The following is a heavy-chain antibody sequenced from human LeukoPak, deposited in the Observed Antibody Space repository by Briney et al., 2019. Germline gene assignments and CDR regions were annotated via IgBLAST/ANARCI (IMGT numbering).Heavy chain of an antibody. CDR1: GGSISSYY. Sequence: SETLSLTCTVSGGSISSYYWSWIRQPPGKGLEWIGYIYYSGSTNYNPSLQSRFTISVDTSKNQFSLKLSSVTAADTAVYYCASPFGDFGPWGQGTLVTVSS. J-gene: IGHJ5*02. CDR3: ASPFGDFGP. V-gene: IGHV4-59*01. CDR2: IYYSGST. D-gene: IGHD3-16*01.